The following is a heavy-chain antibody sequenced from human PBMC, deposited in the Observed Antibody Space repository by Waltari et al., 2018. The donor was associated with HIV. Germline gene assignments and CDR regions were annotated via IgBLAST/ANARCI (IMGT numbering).Heavy chain of an antibody. V-gene: IGHV4-39*01. CDR3: ARREYYGSGAEGPVPFDY. J-gene: IGHJ4*02. D-gene: IGHD3-10*01. CDR1: GGSISSSSYY. CDR2: IYYSGST. Sequence: QLQLQESGPGLVKPSETLSLTCTVSGGSISSSSYYWGWIRQPPGKGLEWIGSIYYSGSTYYNPSLKSRVTISVDTSKNQFSLKLSSVTAADTAVYYCARREYYGSGAEGPVPFDYWGQGTLVTVSS.